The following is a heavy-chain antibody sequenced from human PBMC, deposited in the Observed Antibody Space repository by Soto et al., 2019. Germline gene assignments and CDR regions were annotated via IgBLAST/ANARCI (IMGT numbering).Heavy chain of an antibody. J-gene: IGHJ4*02. CDR1: GYTFTSYY. CDR3: ARDEQTYYYDSSGYFD. V-gene: IGHV1-46*01. CDR2: INTSGGST. D-gene: IGHD3-22*01. Sequence: QVQLVQSGAEVKKPGASVKVSCKASGYTFTSYYMHWVRQAPGQGLEWMGIINTSGGSTSYAQKFQGRVTMTRDTSTSTVYMELSSLRSEDTAVYYCARDEQTYYYDSSGYFDWGQGTLVTVSS.